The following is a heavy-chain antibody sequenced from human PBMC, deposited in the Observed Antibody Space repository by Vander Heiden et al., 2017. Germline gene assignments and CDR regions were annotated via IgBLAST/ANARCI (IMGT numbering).Heavy chain of an antibody. V-gene: IGHV4-34*01. J-gene: IGHJ6*02. D-gene: IGHD3-10*01. CDR1: GGSFSGYY. Sequence: QVQLQQWGAGLLKPSETLSLTCPVYGGSFSGYYWSWIRQPPGKGLEWIGEINHSGSTNYNPSLKSRVTISVDTSKNQFSLKLSSVTAADTAVYYCARGRTTMVRGVSYYYGMDVWGQGTTVTVSS. CDR2: INHSGST. CDR3: ARGRTTMVRGVSYYYGMDV.